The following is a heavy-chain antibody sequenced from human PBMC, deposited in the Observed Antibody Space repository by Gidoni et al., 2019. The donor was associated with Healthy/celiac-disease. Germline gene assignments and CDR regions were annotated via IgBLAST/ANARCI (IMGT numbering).Heavy chain of an antibody. Sequence: QVTLRESGPALVKPTQTLTLTCTFSGFSLSTSGMCVSWIRQPPGKALEWLALIDWDDDKYYSTSLKTRLTISKDTSKNQVVLTMTNMDPVDTATYYCARIWEYCGGDCQDAFDIWGQGTMVTVSS. CDR3: ARIWEYCGGDCQDAFDI. J-gene: IGHJ3*02. CDR1: GFSLSTSGMC. V-gene: IGHV2-70*01. CDR2: IDWDDDK. D-gene: IGHD2-21*01.